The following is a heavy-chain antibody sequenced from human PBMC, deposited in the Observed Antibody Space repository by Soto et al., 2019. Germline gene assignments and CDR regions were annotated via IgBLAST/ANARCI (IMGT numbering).Heavy chain of an antibody. Sequence: QLQLQESGPGLVKPSETLSLTCTVSGGSISSSSYYWGWIRQPPGKGLEWIGSIYYSGSTYYNPSLKSRVTISADTSKNHFSRKLSSVAAADTAVYYCAGGYDILTGYPRGDYYGMDVWGQGTTVTVSS. V-gene: IGHV4-39*01. D-gene: IGHD3-9*01. CDR3: AGGYDILTGYPRGDYYGMDV. J-gene: IGHJ6*02. CDR2: IYYSGST. CDR1: GGSISSSSYY.